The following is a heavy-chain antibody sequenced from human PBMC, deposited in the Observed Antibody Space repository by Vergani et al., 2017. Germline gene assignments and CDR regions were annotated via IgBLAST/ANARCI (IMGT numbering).Heavy chain of an antibody. D-gene: IGHD1-7*01. CDR1: GFTVSSNY. V-gene: IGHV3-11*01. CDR3: ARELELRVEGHYYCMDV. J-gene: IGHJ6*03. Sequence: VQLVESGGGLVQPGGSLRLSCAASGFTVSSNYMSWVRQAPGKGLEWVSYISSSGSTIYYADSVKGRFTISRDNAKNSLYLQMNSLRAEDTAVYYCARELELRVEGHYYCMDVWGKGTTVTVSS. CDR2: ISSSGSTI.